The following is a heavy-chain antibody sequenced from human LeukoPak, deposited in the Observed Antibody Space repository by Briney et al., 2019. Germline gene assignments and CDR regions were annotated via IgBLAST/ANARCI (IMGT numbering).Heavy chain of an antibody. J-gene: IGHJ6*03. CDR1: GFNFSNYA. CDR3: ARDGGDIVVVTASYYYMDV. D-gene: IGHD2-21*02. V-gene: IGHV3-64*01. CDR2: ISSNGGST. Sequence: GGSLRLSCAASGFNFSNYAMHWVRQAPGKGLEYVSAISSNGGSTYYAHSVKGRFTISRDNSKNTLYLQMGSLRPEDMAVYYCARDGGDIVVVTASYYYMDVWGKGTTVTASS.